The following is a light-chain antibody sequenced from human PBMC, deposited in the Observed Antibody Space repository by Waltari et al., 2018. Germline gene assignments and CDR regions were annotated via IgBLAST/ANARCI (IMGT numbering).Light chain of an antibody. J-gene: IGLJ3*02. Sequence: QSALTQSASVSGSPGQSITISCTGTSSDFAVFNYVSWYQQHPGKAPQLMIYDVSKRPSGVSNRSSGSKSGNPASLTISGLQAEDEADYYCSSYTSTWVFGGGTKLTVL. V-gene: IGLV2-14*01. CDR2: DVS. CDR1: SSDFAVFNY. CDR3: SSYTSTWV.